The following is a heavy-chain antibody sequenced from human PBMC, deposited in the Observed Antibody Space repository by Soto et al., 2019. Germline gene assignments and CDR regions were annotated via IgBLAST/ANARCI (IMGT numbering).Heavy chain of an antibody. CDR3: AKPLNDY. CDR2: ISGGTGST. CDR1: GFTFSGFA. V-gene: IGHV3-23*01. Sequence: EVQVLESGGGLVQPGGSLRLSCTASGFTFSGFAMNWVRQAPGKGLEWVSGISGGTGSTHYADSVKGRFTISRDDSKNTLYLQMNSLRVEDTAVYYCAKPLNDYWGQGTLVTVSS. J-gene: IGHJ4*02.